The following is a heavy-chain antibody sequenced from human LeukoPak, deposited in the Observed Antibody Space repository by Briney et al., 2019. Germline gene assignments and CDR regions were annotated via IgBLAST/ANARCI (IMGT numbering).Heavy chain of an antibody. CDR1: GFTFSNYA. D-gene: IGHD3-10*01. CDR2: ISYDGSNK. J-gene: IGHJ4*02. CDR3: ARGLRITMVRGVITTGGIDY. Sequence: GGSLRLSCAASGFTFSNYAMHWVRQAPGKGLEWVAVISYDGSNKYYADSVKGRFTISRDNAKNSLYLQMNSLRAEDTAVYYCARGLRITMVRGVITTGGIDYWGQGTLVTVSS. V-gene: IGHV3-30-3*01.